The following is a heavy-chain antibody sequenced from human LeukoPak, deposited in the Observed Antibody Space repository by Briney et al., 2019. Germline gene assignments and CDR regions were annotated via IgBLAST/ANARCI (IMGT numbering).Heavy chain of an antibody. J-gene: IGHJ4*02. CDR3: AKPPRVQYSGSYYVYFDY. V-gene: IGHV3-23*01. CDR2: ISGSGGST. Sequence: GGSLRLSCAASGFTFSSYAMSWVRQALGKGLEWVSAISGSGGSTYYADSVKGRFTISRDNSKNTLYLQMNSLRAEDTAVYYCAKPPRVQYSGSYYVYFDYWGQGTLVTVSS. CDR1: GFTFSSYA. D-gene: IGHD1-26*01.